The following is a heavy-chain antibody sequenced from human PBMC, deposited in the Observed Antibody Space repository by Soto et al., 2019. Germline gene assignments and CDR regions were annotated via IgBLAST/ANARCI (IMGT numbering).Heavy chain of an antibody. CDR1: GFTFSTFT. J-gene: IGHJ3*01. CDR2: ISTSGDST. D-gene: IGHD3-3*01. Sequence: PGGSLILSCAASGFTFSTFTLNWVRQAPGKGLEWVSSISTSGDSTYYEDSVRGRFTISRDNARASLFLQMDSLRADDTAMYYCTRDGVPLWGQGTMVTVSS. V-gene: IGHV3-21*01. CDR3: TRDGVPL.